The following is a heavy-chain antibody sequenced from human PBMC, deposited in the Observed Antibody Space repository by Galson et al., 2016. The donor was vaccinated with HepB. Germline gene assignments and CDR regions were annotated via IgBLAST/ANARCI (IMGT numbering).Heavy chain of an antibody. CDR1: GGAISRGGYY. Sequence: TLSLTCTVSGGAISRGGYYWSWIRQVPGKGLEWIGYTFYSGSDYYNPSFKNRVTISADTSKNQIYLNMMFATVADTAVYYFARTFPDLDYSRPGKYFFDTWGQGARVIVSA. CDR3: ARTFPDLDYSRPGKYFFDT. J-gene: IGHJ5*02. CDR2: TFYSGSD. V-gene: IGHV4-31*03. D-gene: IGHD6-6*01.